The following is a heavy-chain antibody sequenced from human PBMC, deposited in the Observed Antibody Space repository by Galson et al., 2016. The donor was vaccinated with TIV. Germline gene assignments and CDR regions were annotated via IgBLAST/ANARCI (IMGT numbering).Heavy chain of an antibody. J-gene: IGHJ4*02. Sequence: ETLSLTCTVSGGSTSSYYWTWIRQPPGKGLEWIGYIYHTGNTTYNPSLKSRVAISLDTSKNQFSLKLSSVTAADTALYYCAREGSADYDWGRAHFDYWGQGTLVTVSS. V-gene: IGHV4-59*12. CDR1: GGSTSSYY. D-gene: IGHD3-16*01. CDR2: IYHTGNT. CDR3: AREGSADYDWGRAHFDY.